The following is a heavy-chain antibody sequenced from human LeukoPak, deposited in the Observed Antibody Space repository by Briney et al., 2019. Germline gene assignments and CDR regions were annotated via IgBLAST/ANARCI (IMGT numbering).Heavy chain of an antibody. Sequence: PSETLSLTCAVYGGSFGGYYWSWIRQPPGKGLEWIGEINHSGSTNYNPSLKSRVTISVDTSKNQFSLKLSSVTAADTAVYYCARVVVTIYYYYGMDVWGQGTTVTVSS. V-gene: IGHV4-34*01. CDR1: GGSFGGYY. D-gene: IGHD5-24*01. CDR3: ARVVVTIYYYYGMDV. J-gene: IGHJ6*02. CDR2: INHSGST.